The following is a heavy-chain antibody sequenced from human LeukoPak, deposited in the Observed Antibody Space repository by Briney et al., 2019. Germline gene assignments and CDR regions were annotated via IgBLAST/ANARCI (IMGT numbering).Heavy chain of an antibody. D-gene: IGHD3-9*01. CDR3: ARQYYDILTGYRSASDY. Sequence: SETLSLTCAVYGGSFSGYYWSWIRQPPGKGLEWIGEINHSGSTNYNPSLKSRVTISVDMSKNQFSLKLSSVTAADTAVYYCARQYYDILTGYRSASDYWGQGTLVTVSS. J-gene: IGHJ4*02. CDR2: INHSGST. CDR1: GGSFSGYY. V-gene: IGHV4-34*01.